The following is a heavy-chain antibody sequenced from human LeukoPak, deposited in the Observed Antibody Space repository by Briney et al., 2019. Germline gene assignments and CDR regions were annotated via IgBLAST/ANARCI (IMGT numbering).Heavy chain of an antibody. CDR1: GYTFTSYD. CDR3: ARGGIAAAGTDYYYYMDV. CDR2: MNPNSGNT. D-gene: IGHD6-13*01. J-gene: IGHJ6*03. Sequence: ATVKVSCKASGYTFTSYDINWVRQATGQGLEWMGWMNPNSGNTGYAQKFQGRVTMTRNTSISTAYMELSSLRSEDTRVYYCARGGIAAAGTDYYYYMDVWGKGTTVTVSS. V-gene: IGHV1-8*01.